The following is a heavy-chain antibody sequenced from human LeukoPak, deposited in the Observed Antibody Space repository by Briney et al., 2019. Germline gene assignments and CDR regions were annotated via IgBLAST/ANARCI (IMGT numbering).Heavy chain of an antibody. CDR1: GYTFTSYG. D-gene: IGHD3-22*01. Sequence: EASVKVSCKASGYTFTSYGISWVRQAPGQGLEWMGWISAYNGNTNYAQKLQGRVTMTTDTSTSKAYMELRSPRSDDTAVYYCARVYDSSGYFHPDYWGQGTLVTVSS. CDR2: ISAYNGNT. J-gene: IGHJ4*02. V-gene: IGHV1-18*01. CDR3: ARVYDSSGYFHPDY.